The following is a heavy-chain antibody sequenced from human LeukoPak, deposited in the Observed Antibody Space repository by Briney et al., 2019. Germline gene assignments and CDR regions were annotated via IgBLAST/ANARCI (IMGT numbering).Heavy chain of an antibody. CDR3: AKAYGSRLLKGDHQSMDV. J-gene: IGHJ6*04. Sequence: GGSLRLSCVAPGLIFSNYGMHWVRQAPGKGLDWVSFIRYDGNEKQYADSMRGRVTISRDNSKGTLFLQMTSLRPEDTAVYYCAKAYGSRLLKGDHQSMDVWGKGTTVIVSS. CDR1: GLIFSNYG. V-gene: IGHV3-30*02. CDR2: IRYDGNEK. D-gene: IGHD2-21*02.